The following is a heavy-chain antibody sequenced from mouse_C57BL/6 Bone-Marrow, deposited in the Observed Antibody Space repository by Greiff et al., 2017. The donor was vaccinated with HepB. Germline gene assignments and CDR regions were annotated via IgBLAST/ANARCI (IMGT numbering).Heavy chain of an antibody. J-gene: IGHJ3*01. Sequence: EVQRVESGGDLVKPGGSLKLSCAASGFTFSSYGMSWVRQTPDKRLEWVATISSGGSYTYYPDSVKGRFTISRDNAKNTLYLQMSSLKSEDTAMYYCARQPSYGNYAAWFAYWGQGTLVTVSA. CDR3: ARQPSYGNYAAWFAY. V-gene: IGHV5-6*01. D-gene: IGHD2-1*01. CDR2: ISSGGSYT. CDR1: GFTFSSYG.